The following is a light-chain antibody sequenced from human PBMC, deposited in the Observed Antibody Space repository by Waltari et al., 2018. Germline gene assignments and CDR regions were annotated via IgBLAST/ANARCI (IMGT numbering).Light chain of an antibody. CDR1: QSPLYSNGNNY. CDR2: MGS. CDR3: MQGLQWPLT. V-gene: IGKV2-28*01. J-gene: IGKJ4*01. Sequence: DIVMTQSPLSLPVTPGEPAAISCRPSQSPLYSNGNNYLNWYLQKPGQSPQVLIYMGSNRASGVPDRFSGTGSGTDFTLKISRVEAEDVGVYYCMQGLQWPLTFGEGTKVEIK.